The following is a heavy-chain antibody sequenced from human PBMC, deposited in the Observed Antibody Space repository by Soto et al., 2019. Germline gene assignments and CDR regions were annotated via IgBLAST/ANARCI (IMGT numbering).Heavy chain of an antibody. D-gene: IGHD4-17*01. V-gene: IGHV3-48*02. CDR2: ISSSSSTI. CDR1: GFTFSSYS. Sequence: EVQLVESGGGLVQPGGSLRLSCAASGFTFSSYSMNWVRQAPGKGLEWVSYISSSSSTIYYADSVKGRFTISRDNAKNSLYLQMNSLRDEDTAVYYCARDLETDYAPDGMDVWGQGTTVTVSS. J-gene: IGHJ6*02. CDR3: ARDLETDYAPDGMDV.